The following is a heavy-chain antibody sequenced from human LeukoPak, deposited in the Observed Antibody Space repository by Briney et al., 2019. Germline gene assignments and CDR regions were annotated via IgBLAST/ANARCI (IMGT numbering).Heavy chain of an antibody. CDR1: GGSISSYY. J-gene: IGHJ5*02. CDR2: IYSSGST. Sequence: PSETLSLTCTVSGGSISSYYWSWIRKPPGKGLEWIGFIYSSGSTNYNPPLKIRVIISVDTSKNQFSLKLSSVTAADTAVYYCARGTAVAVPNWFDPWGQGTLVTVSS. V-gene: IGHV4-4*09. D-gene: IGHD6-19*01. CDR3: ARGTAVAVPNWFDP.